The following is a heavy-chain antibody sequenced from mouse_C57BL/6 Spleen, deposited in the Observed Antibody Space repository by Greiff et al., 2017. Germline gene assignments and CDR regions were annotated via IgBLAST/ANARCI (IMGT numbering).Heavy chain of an antibody. Sequence: VQLQQSGAELMKPGASVKLSCKATGYTFTGYWIEWVKQRPGHGLEWIGEILPGSGSTNYNEKFTGKATFTADTSSNTAYMQRSSLTTEDSAIYYFAREAPFRLRRAWFAYWGQGTLVTVSA. J-gene: IGHJ3*01. CDR3: AREAPFRLRRAWFAY. V-gene: IGHV1-9*01. D-gene: IGHD3-2*02. CDR1: GYTFTGYW. CDR2: ILPGSGST.